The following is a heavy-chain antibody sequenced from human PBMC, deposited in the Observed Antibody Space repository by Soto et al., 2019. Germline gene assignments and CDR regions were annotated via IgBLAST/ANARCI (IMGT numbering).Heavy chain of an antibody. D-gene: IGHD6-6*01. CDR2: INPNSGGT. CDR3: ARDWQLVFRSRESASDY. V-gene: IGHV1-2*02. J-gene: IGHJ4*02. CDR1: GYTFTGYY. Sequence: QVQLVQSGAEVKKPGASVKVSCKASGYTFTGYYMHWVRQAPGQGLEWMGWINPNSGGTNYAQKFQGRVTMTRDTSISTAYMEPSRLRSDDTAVYYCARDWQLVFRSRESASDYWGQGTLVTVSS.